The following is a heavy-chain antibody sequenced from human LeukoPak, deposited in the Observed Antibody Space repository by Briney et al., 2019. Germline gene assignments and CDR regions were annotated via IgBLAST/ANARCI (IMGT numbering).Heavy chain of an antibody. Sequence: GGSLRLSCAASGFTFSSYAMSWVRQAPGKGLEWVSAISGSGGSTYYADSVKGRFTISRDNSKNTLYLQMNSLRAEDTAVYYCARGHDYLYYFDYWGQGTLVTVSS. D-gene: IGHD4-11*01. CDR2: ISGSGGST. CDR3: ARGHDYLYYFDY. J-gene: IGHJ4*02. CDR1: GFTFSSYA. V-gene: IGHV3-23*01.